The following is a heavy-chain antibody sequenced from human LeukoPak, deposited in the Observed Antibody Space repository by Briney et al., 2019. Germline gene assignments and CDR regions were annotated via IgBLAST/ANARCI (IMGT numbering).Heavy chain of an antibody. V-gene: IGHV3-30*02. D-gene: IGHD4-17*01. J-gene: IGHJ3*02. CDR1: GFPLRSDG. CDR3: AKDLKGHYVAFDI. Sequence: GGALKLSFSTSGFPLRSDGIHWVRQAPGKGPEWVAYIRYDGSNKYYTDSVKGRFTISRDNSKNTLYLQMNSLRVEDTAVYFCAKDLKGHYVAFDIWGLGTMVTVSS. CDR2: IRYDGSNK.